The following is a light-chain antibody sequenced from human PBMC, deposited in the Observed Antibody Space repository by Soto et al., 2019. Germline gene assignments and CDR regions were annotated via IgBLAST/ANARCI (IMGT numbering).Light chain of an antibody. CDR3: LLSYSGPVV. Sequence: QAEVTQEPSLTVSPGGTVTLTCGSSTGAVTSGHYPYWFQQKPGQAPRTLIYDTNNKHSWTPARFSGSLLGGKAALTLSGAQPEDEAEYYCLLSYSGPVVFGGGTKLTVL. J-gene: IGLJ2*01. CDR2: DTN. V-gene: IGLV7-46*01. CDR1: TGAVTSGHY.